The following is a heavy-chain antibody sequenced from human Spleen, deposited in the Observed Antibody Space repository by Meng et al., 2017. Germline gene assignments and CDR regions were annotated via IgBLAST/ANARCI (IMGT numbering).Heavy chain of an antibody. V-gene: IGHV4-34*01. Sequence: QVQLLQWGAGLLKPSETLSLTCAVYGGSFSGYYWSWIRQPPGKGLEWIGEINHSGSTNYNPSLKSRVTISVDTSKNQFSLKLSSVTAADTAVYYCARGSGSPEYCSSTSCYSGGWFDPWGQGTLVTVSS. CDR2: INHSGST. CDR3: ARGSGSPEYCSSTSCYSGGWFDP. CDR1: GGSFSGYY. J-gene: IGHJ5*02. D-gene: IGHD2-2*02.